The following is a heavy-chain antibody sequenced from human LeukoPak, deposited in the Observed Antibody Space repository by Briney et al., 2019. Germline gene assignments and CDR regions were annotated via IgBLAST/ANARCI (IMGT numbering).Heavy chain of an antibody. CDR3: ARIGDSGTLDY. V-gene: IGHV4-39*01. Sequence: PSETLSLTCTVSGGSISSSSYYWGWIRQPPGKGLEWIGSIYYSGSTYYNPSLKSRVTISVDTSKNQFSLKLSSVTAADTAVYYCARIGDSGTLDYWGQGTLVTVSS. CDR1: GGSISSSSYY. D-gene: IGHD5-12*01. CDR2: IYYSGST. J-gene: IGHJ4*02.